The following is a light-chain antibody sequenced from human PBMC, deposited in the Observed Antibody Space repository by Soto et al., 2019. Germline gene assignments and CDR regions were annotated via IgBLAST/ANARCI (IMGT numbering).Light chain of an antibody. J-gene: IGKJ1*01. CDR1: QRISSN. V-gene: IGKV3-15*01. CDR2: GAS. Sequence: EIVMTQSPATLSVSPGERVTLSCRASQRISSNLAWYQQEPGQPPRLLIYGASTRATGIPARFSGSGSETEFTLTISSLQSEDFAVYYCQQYNNLPMTFGQGTKVEI. CDR3: QQYNNLPMT.